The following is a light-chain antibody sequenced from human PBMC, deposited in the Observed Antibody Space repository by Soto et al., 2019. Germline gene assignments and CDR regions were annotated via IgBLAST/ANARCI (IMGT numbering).Light chain of an antibody. CDR2: KAS. CDR1: QTISSW. CDR3: LQDHTYPWT. J-gene: IGKJ1*01. Sequence: DIQMTQSPSTLSGSVGYRVTITCRASQTISSWLAWYQQKPGKAPKLLIYKASTLKSGVPSRFSGSGSGTDFTLTISSLQPEDSASYFCLQDHTYPWTFGQGTKVDIK. V-gene: IGKV1-5*03.